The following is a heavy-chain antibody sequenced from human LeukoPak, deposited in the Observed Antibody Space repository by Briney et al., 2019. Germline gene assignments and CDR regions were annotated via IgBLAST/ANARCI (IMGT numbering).Heavy chain of an antibody. Sequence: GGSLRLSCAASGFTFSSYAMHRVRQAPGKGLEWVAVISYDGSNKYYADSVKGRFTISRDNSKNTLYLQMNSLRAEDTAVYYCARERIVVVVAANWFDPWGQGTLVTVSS. D-gene: IGHD2-15*01. CDR2: ISYDGSNK. V-gene: IGHV3-30-3*01. CDR1: GFTFSSYA. J-gene: IGHJ5*02. CDR3: ARERIVVVVAANWFDP.